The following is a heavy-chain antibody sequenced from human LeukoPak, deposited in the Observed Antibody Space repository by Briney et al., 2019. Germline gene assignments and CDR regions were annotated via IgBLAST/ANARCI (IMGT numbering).Heavy chain of an antibody. CDR3: ARAVSGYIYGYGY. CDR2: ISSSSSTI. V-gene: IGHV3-48*02. D-gene: IGHD5-18*01. J-gene: IGHJ4*02. CDR1: GFTFSSYN. Sequence: GGSLRLSCVASGFTFSSYNVNWVRQAPGKGLEWVSYISSSSSTIHYADSVKGRFTISRDNAKNSLYLQMNSLRDEDTAVYYCARAVSGYIYGYGYWGQGTLVTVSS.